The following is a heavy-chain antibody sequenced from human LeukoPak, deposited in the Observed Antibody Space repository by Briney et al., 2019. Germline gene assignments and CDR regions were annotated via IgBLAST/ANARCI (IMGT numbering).Heavy chain of an antibody. J-gene: IGHJ4*02. CDR2: IYSGGNT. Sequence: GGSLRLSCAASGFTFSSYAMSWVRQAPGKGLEWVSFIYSGGNTHYSDSVKGRFTISRDNSKNTLYLQMNSLRADDTAVYYCARRAGEYSHPYDYWGQGTLVTVSS. CDR3: ARRAGEYSHPYDY. CDR1: GFTFSSYA. V-gene: IGHV3-23*05. D-gene: IGHD4-17*01.